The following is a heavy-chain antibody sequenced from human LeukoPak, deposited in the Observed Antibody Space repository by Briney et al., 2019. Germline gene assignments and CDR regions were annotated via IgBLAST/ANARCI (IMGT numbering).Heavy chain of an antibody. J-gene: IGHJ6*03. D-gene: IGHD6-6*01. Sequence: GASVKVSCKASGGTFSSYAISWVRQAPGQGLEWMGGIIPIFGTANYAQKFQGRVTITTDESTSTAYMELSSLRPEDTAVYYCARGLIAARAYYMDVWGKGTTVTVSS. CDR2: IIPIFGTA. V-gene: IGHV1-69*05. CDR3: ARGLIAARAYYMDV. CDR1: GGTFSSYA.